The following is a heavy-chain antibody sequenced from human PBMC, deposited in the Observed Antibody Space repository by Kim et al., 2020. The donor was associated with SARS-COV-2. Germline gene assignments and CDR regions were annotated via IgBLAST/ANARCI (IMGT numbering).Heavy chain of an antibody. Sequence: ASVKVSCKASGYTFTGYYMHWVRQAPGQGLEWMGRINPNSGGTNYAQKFQGRVTMTRDTSISTAYMELSRLRSDDTAVYYCASYYYDSSGFAVVAFDIWGQGTMVTVSS. CDR3: ASYYYDSSGFAVVAFDI. D-gene: IGHD3-22*01. J-gene: IGHJ3*02. CDR2: INPNSGGT. V-gene: IGHV1-2*06. CDR1: GYTFTGYY.